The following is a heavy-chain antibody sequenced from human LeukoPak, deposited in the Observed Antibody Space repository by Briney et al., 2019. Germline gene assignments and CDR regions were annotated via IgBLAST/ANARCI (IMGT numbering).Heavy chain of an antibody. CDR1: GFTFSSYG. CDR3: ANSRGRVPGSPDY. J-gene: IGHJ4*02. Sequence: PGGSLRLSCAASGFTFSSYGMHWVRQAPGKGLEWVAFIRYDGSNKYYADSVKGRFTISRDNSKNTLYLQMNSLRAEDTAVYYCANSRGRVPGSPDYWGQGTLVTVSS. CDR2: IRYDGSNK. V-gene: IGHV3-30*02. D-gene: IGHD1-1*01.